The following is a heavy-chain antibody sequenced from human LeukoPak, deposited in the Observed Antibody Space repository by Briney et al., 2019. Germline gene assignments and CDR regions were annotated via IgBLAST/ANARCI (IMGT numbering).Heavy chain of an antibody. CDR1: GYTFTGYY. CDR2: INPNSGGT. V-gene: IGHV1-2*02. J-gene: IGHJ3*02. D-gene: IGHD2-21*01. CDR3: AASQSYCVGDCYSADAFDI. Sequence: ASVKVSCKASGYTFTGYYMHWVRQAPGQGVEWRGWINPNSGGTNYAQKVRGGVTMTRDTSISTAYMELSRLRSNETAVYYCAASQSYCVGDCYSADAFDIWGQGTMATVSS.